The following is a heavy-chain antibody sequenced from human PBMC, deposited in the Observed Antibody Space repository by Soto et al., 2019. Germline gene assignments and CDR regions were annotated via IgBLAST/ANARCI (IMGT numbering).Heavy chain of an antibody. D-gene: IGHD3-10*01. CDR2: ISESGDNT. J-gene: IGHJ5*02. CDR1: GFSFSSSA. Sequence: PGGSLRLSCAASGFSFSSSAMSWVRQAPGKGLEWVSAISESGDNTFYADSVKGRFTVSGDNSKNCLYLQMNSLGVEDTAMYFCAKGKSTGDIDWFDPWGQGSLVTVSS. CDR3: AKGKSTGDIDWFDP. V-gene: IGHV3-23*01.